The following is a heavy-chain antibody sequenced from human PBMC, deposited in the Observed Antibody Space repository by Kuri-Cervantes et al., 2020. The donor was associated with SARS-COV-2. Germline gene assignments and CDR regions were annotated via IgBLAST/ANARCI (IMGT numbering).Heavy chain of an antibody. V-gene: IGHV1-8*01. J-gene: IGHJ4*02. D-gene: IGHD2-21*01. CDR3: YCAPKEGFDS. CDR2: VKTNSGNT. Sequence: ASVKVSCKTPETTFPNYDINWVRQATGQGLEWMGMVKTNSGNTLYAQFFQSRVTMTRDISTSTVYMELSSLTSEDTAIYYCYCAPKEGFDSWGQGTLVTVSS. CDR1: ETTFPNYD.